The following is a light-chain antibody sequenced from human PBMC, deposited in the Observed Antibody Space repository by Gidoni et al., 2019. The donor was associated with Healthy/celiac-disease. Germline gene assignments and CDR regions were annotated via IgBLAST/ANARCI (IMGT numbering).Light chain of an antibody. Sequence: QSALTQPASVSGSPGQSITISCTGTSSDVGGYNYVSWYQQHPGKAPKRMIYEVSNRPSGVSNRFSGSQSGNTASLTISGLQAEDEADYYCSSYTSSSTLNYVFGTGTKVTVL. CDR2: EVS. CDR1: SSDVGGYNY. V-gene: IGLV2-14*01. CDR3: SSYTSSSTLNYV. J-gene: IGLJ1*01.